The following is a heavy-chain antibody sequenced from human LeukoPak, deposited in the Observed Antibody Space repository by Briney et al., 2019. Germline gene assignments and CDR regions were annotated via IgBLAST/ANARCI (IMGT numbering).Heavy chain of an antibody. CDR2: ISSSSSYI. J-gene: IGHJ4*02. CDR1: GFTFSSYS. V-gene: IGHV3-21*01. CDR3: ARAATSYGSGSYYNGYYFDY. D-gene: IGHD3-10*01. Sequence: KAGGSLRLSCAASGFTFSSYSMNWVRQAPGKGLEWVSSISSSSSYIYHADSVKGRFTISRDDAKNSLYLQMNSLRAEDTAVYYCARAATSYGSGSYYNGYYFDYWGQGTLVTVSS.